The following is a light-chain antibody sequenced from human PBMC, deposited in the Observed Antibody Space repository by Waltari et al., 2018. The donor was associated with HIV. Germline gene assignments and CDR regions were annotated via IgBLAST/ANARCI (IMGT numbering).Light chain of an antibody. CDR1: ISNIGAGYD. CDR2: GHA. Sequence: SVLTQPPSVSGAPGQRVTISCTGTISNIGAGYDVHWYQQLPGTAPKLLICGHANRPSGVPVRCAGSRSGTAAGLASTGLQAEDEAGYCCQSYDGSVGGYVFGTGTAVTVL. J-gene: IGLJ1*01. V-gene: IGLV1-40*01. CDR3: QSYDGSVGGYV.